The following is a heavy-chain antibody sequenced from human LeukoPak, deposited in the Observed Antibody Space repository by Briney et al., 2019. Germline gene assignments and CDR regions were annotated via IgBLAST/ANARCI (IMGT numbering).Heavy chain of an antibody. Sequence: GGSLRLSCAASGFTFSSYAMHWVRQAPGKGLEWVAVISYDGSNKYYADSVKGRFTISRDNSKNTLYLQMNSLRAEDTAVYYRARDQGLRSPLFDYWGQGTLVTVSS. V-gene: IGHV3-30-3*01. D-gene: IGHD4-17*01. CDR1: GFTFSSYA. CDR2: ISYDGSNK. J-gene: IGHJ4*02. CDR3: ARDQGLRSPLFDY.